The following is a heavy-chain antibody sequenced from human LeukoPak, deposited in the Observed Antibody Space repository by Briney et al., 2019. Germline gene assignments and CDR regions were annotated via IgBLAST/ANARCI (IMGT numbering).Heavy chain of an antibody. CDR1: GFTFSSYC. Sequence: GGSLRLSCAASGFTFSSYCMNWVRQAPGKGLEWVSSISSSSSYIYYADSVKGRFTISRDNAENSLYLQMNSLRAEDTAVYYCARDSGSYYTVGSYYFDYWGQGTLVTVSS. CDR3: ARDSGSYYTVGSYYFDY. D-gene: IGHD1-26*01. J-gene: IGHJ4*02. CDR2: ISSSSSYI. V-gene: IGHV3-21*01.